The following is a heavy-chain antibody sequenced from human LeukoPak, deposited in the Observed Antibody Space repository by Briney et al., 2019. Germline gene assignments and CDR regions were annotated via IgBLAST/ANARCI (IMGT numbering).Heavy chain of an antibody. CDR2: IYYTGNT. CDR3: ARDPINWFDP. Sequence: SETLSLTCTVSGGSISSSSYYWVWIRQPPGKGLEWIGSIYYTGNTYYNPSLKSRITISVDTSKNQFSLRLNSVTAADTAVYYCARDPINWFDPWGQGALVTVSS. CDR1: GGSISSSSYY. V-gene: IGHV4-39*07. J-gene: IGHJ5*02.